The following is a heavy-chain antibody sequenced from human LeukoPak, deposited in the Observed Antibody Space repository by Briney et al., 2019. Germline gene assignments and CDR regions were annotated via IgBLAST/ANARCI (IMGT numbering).Heavy chain of an antibody. Sequence: SQTPSLTCTVSGGSISSGSYYWSWIRQPAGKGLEWIGRIYTSGSTNYNPSLKSRVTISVDTSKNQFSLKLSSVTAAGTAVYYCASTGRYYMDVWGKGTTVTVSS. J-gene: IGHJ6*03. CDR3: ASTGRYYMDV. D-gene: IGHD1-14*01. CDR2: IYTSGST. CDR1: GGSISSGSYY. V-gene: IGHV4-61*02.